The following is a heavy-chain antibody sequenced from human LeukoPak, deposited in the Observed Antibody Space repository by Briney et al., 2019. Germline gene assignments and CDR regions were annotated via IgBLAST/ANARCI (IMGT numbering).Heavy chain of an antibody. CDR1: GGTFSSYA. J-gene: IGHJ6*04. D-gene: IGHD3-10*01. CDR3: ARAYGNYYYGMDV. CDR2: IIPIFGTA. Sequence: ASVKVSCKASGGTFSSYAISWVRQAPGQGLEWMGGIIPIFGTANYAQKFQGRVTITADKSTSAAYMELSSLRSEDTAVYYCARAYGNYYYGMDVWGKGTTVTVSS. V-gene: IGHV1-69*06.